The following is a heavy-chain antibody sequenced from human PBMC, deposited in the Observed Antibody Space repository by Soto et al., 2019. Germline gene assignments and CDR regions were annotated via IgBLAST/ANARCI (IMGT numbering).Heavy chain of an antibody. J-gene: IGHJ1*01. CDR1: GFTFSSYG. CDR3: ARDGLRYTSDSHSQH. D-gene: IGHD6-19*01. V-gene: IGHV3-33*01. CDR2: IWYDGGNK. Sequence: GGSLRLSCAASGFTFSSYGMHWVRQAPGKGLEWVAVIWYDGGNKYYADSVKGRFTISRDNSKNTLYLQMNSLRAEDTAVYYCARDGLRYTSDSHSQHQGQGTLVPVSS.